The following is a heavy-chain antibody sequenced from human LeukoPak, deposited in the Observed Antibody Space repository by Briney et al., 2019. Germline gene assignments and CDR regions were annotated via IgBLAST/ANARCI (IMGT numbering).Heavy chain of an antibody. Sequence: PSETLSLTRAVYRGPLCGYYWSWIRQPPGKGLEWIGEINHSGSTNYNPSLNRRVTISVDTSKNPLSLKLSSVTAADTAVYYCARIAVAGLSDYWGQGTLVTVSS. CDR2: INHSGST. J-gene: IGHJ4*02. D-gene: IGHD6-19*01. CDR1: RGPLCGYY. V-gene: IGHV4-34*01. CDR3: ARIAVAGLSDY.